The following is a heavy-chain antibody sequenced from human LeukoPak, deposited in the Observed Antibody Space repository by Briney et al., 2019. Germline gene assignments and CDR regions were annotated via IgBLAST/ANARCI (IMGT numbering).Heavy chain of an antibody. CDR2: LNTNTGNP. Sequence: ASVKVSCKASGYSFTSHALNWLRQAPGQGPEWMGWLNTNTGNPTYAQGFTGRFVFSLDTSVSTAYLQISSLKAEDTAVYYCARGRPDFDYWGQGTLVTVSS. V-gene: IGHV7-4-1*02. CDR3: ARGRPDFDY. J-gene: IGHJ4*02. CDR1: GYSFTSHA.